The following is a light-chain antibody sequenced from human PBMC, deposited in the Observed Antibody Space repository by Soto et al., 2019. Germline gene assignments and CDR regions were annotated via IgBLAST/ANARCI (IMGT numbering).Light chain of an antibody. Sequence: QSALTQPASVSGSPGQSITISCTGTSSDVGSYNYVSWNQQHPGKAPKLMIYEVRIRPSGVSDRFSGSKSGKTASLTIFGLQAEDEADYYCSSYTTSTTQVFGGGTKLTVL. CDR2: EVR. V-gene: IGLV2-14*01. CDR1: SSDVGSYNY. CDR3: SSYTTSTTQV. J-gene: IGLJ2*01.